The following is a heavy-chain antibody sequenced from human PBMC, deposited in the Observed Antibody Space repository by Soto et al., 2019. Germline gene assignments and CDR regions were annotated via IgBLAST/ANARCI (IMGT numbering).Heavy chain of an antibody. CDR3: ASDLAVGLVDY. V-gene: IGHV1-18*01. CDR1: GYTFTSYG. Sequence: QVQLVQSGAEVKKPGASVKVSCKASGYTFTSYGISWVRQAPGQGLEGMGWISAYNGNIKYAQKLQGRVTMTTDTTTNTAYMELRSLRSDDTAVYYCASDLAVGLVDYWGQGTLVTVSS. D-gene: IGHD6-19*01. CDR2: ISAYNGNI. J-gene: IGHJ4*02.